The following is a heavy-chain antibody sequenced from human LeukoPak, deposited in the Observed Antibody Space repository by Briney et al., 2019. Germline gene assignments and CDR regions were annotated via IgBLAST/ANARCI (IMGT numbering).Heavy chain of an antibody. J-gene: IGHJ3*02. CDR2: MNPNSGGT. CDR3: ARSRVKVVGAFDI. V-gene: IGHV1-2*02. CDR1: GYTFTGYY. D-gene: IGHD2-15*01. Sequence: GASVKVSCKASGYTFTGYYIHWVRQAPGQGLEWMGWMNPNSGGTDLPQKFQGRVTMTRDTSISTAYMDLRRLRSDDTAVYYCARSRVKVVGAFDIWGQGTMVTVSS.